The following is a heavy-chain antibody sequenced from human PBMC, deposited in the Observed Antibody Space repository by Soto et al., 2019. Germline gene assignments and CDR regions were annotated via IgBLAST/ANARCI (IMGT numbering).Heavy chain of an antibody. CDR2: INHSGST. V-gene: IGHV4-34*01. J-gene: IGHJ6*02. Sequence: SQTLSLTCAVYGGSFSGYYWSWIRQPPGKGLEWIGEINHSGSTNYNPSLKSRVTISVDTSKNQFSLKLSSVTAADTAVYYCARASYGSGSYYRSNYYYYGMDVWGQGTTVTVSS. CDR3: ARASYGSGSYYRSNYYYYGMDV. CDR1: GGSFSGYY. D-gene: IGHD3-10*01.